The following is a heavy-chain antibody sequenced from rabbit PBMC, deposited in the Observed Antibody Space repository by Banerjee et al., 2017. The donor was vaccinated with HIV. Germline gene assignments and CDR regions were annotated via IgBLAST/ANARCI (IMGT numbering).Heavy chain of an antibody. J-gene: IGHJ6*01. V-gene: IGHV1S47*01. CDR1: GFSFSSGLP. Sequence: QLVESGGGLVQPGGSLALTCKASGFSFSSGLPMCWVRQAPGKGLEWIASVDTGDGTTYYASWVNGRFTVSLDNAQNTVFLQMTSLTPADTATYFCARSNTYYGMDLWGQGTLVTVS. CDR3: ARSNTYYGMDL. CDR2: VDTGDGTT.